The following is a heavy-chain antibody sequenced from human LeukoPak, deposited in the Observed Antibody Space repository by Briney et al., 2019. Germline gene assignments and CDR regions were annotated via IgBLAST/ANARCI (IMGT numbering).Heavy chain of an antibody. CDR2: INPNSGGT. Sequence: ASVKVSCKASGYTFTIYYMHWVRQAPGQGLEWMGWINPNSGGTTYAQRFQGRVTMTRDTSISTAYMELSGLTSDDTAVYYCARNPPYCTSTSCYNDYWGQGTLITVSS. J-gene: IGHJ4*02. CDR1: GYTFTIYY. D-gene: IGHD2-2*02. CDR3: ARNPPYCTSTSCYNDY. V-gene: IGHV1-2*02.